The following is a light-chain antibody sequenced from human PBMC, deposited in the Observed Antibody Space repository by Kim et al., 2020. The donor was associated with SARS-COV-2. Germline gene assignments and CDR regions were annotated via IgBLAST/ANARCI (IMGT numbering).Light chain of an antibody. J-gene: IGKJ4*01. Sequence: IVMTQSPATLSVSPGEGVTLSCRADQSVSNNLAWYQQQPGQAPRLLIHGASTRAAGIPARFSGSGSGTEFTLTISSLQSEDSAVYYCQEYNYWPLMTFGGGTKVDIK. V-gene: IGKV3-15*01. CDR1: QSVSNN. CDR3: QEYNYWPLMT. CDR2: GAS.